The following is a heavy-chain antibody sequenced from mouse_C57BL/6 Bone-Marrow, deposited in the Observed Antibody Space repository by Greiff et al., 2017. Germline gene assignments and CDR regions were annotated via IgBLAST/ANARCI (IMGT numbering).Heavy chain of an antibody. CDR1: GYTFTSYW. Sequence: VQLQQPGAELVKPGASVKLSCKASGYTFTSYWMHWVKQRPGRGLEWIGRIDPKSGGTKYNEKFKSKATLTVDKPSSTAYMQLSSLTSEDSAVYYCARSFYYYGSEGFAYWGQGTLVTVSA. D-gene: IGHD1-1*01. J-gene: IGHJ3*01. V-gene: IGHV1-72*01. CDR3: ARSFYYYGSEGFAY. CDR2: IDPKSGGT.